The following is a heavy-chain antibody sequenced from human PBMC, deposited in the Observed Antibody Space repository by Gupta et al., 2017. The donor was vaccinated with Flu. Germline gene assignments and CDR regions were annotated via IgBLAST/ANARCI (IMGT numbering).Heavy chain of an antibody. J-gene: IGHJ4*02. CDR2: ISGSGGST. CDR3: AKKRPGYSNSWYEY. Sequence: RSYAMAWARQAPGEGLEWVSSISGSGGSTSYADSVKGRFTISRDNSKNTLYLEMNSLRAEDTAVYYCAKKRPGYSNSWYEYWGQGTLVIVSS. V-gene: IGHV3-23*01. CDR1: RSYA. D-gene: IGHD6-13*01.